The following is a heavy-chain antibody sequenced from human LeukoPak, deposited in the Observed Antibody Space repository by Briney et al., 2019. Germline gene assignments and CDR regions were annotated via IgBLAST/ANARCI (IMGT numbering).Heavy chain of an antibody. Sequence: PGRSLRLSCAASGFTFSSYAMSWVRQAPGKGLEWVSAISGSGGSTYYADSVKGRFTISRDNSKNTLYLQMNNLRAEDTAVYYCAKEHGYSYGYSWDYWGQGTLVTVSS. CDR1: GFTFSSYA. CDR2: ISGSGGST. V-gene: IGHV3-23*01. J-gene: IGHJ4*02. D-gene: IGHD5-18*01. CDR3: AKEHGYSYGYSWDY.